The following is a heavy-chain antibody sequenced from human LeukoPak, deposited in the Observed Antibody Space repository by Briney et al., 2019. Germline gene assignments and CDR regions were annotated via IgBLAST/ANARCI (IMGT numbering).Heavy chain of an antibody. D-gene: IGHD4-17*01. CDR1: GFTFSSYA. CDR2: ISYDGSNK. V-gene: IGHV3-30-3*01. CDR3: ARDHHGDGKFDY. J-gene: IGHJ4*02. Sequence: GGSLRLSCAASGFTFSSYAMHWVRQAPGKGLEWVAVISYDGSNKYYADSVKGRFTISRDNSKNTLYLQMNMRTAEETAVYYCARDHHGDGKFDYWGQGTLVTVSS.